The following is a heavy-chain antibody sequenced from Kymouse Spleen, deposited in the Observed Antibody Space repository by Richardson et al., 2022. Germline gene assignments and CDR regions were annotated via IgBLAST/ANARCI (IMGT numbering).Heavy chain of an antibody. CDR2: ISSSSSTI. CDR3: ARVVPMVRGDLTWGWFDP. Sequence: EVQLVESGGGLVQPGGSLRLSCAASGFTFSSYSMNWVRQAPGKGLEWVSYISSSSSTIYYADSVKGRFTISRDNAKNSLYLQMNSLRDEDTAVYYCARVVPMVRGDLTWGWFDPWGQGTLVTVSS. D-gene: IGHD3-10*01. J-gene: IGHJ5*02. CDR1: GFTFSSYS. V-gene: IGHV3-48*02.